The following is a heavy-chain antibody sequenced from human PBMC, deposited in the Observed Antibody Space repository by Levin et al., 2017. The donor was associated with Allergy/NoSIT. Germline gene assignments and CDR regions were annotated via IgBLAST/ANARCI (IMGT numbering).Heavy chain of an antibody. CDR1: GFTFNSNW. V-gene: IGHV3-74*01. J-gene: IGHJ2*01. CDR3: VKVGEYWYFDL. Sequence: HPGGSLRLSCAASGFTFNSNWMHWVRQAPGKGLVWVSRINSDGRDTNYADSVKGRFTISRDNSKNTLYLQMNSLRAEDTAVYYCVKVGEYWYFDLWGRGTLVTVSS. CDR2: INSDGRDT. D-gene: IGHD2-2*01.